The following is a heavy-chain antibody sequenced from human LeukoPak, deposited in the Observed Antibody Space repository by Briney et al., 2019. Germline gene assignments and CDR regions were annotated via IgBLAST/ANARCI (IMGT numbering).Heavy chain of an antibody. V-gene: IGHV3-11*01. CDR2: ISSSGSTT. D-gene: IGHD3-16*01. CDR3: ARVPFYDYVWGSFIFDY. J-gene: IGHJ4*02. CDR1: GFTFSDYY. Sequence: GGSLRLSCAASGFTFSDYYMSWIRQAPGKGLEWVSYISSSGSTTYYADSVKGRFTISRDNAKNSLYLQMNSLRAEDTAVYYCARVPFYDYVWGSFIFDYWGQGTLVTVSS.